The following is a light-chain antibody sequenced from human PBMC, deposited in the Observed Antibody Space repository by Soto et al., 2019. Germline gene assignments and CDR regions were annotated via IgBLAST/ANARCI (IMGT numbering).Light chain of an antibody. V-gene: IGKV1-5*03. Sequence: DIQMTQSPSTLSASVGDRVTINCRASQNINNWLAWYQQKQGKAPKVLIYKASTLESGVPSSIIGSGSGTEFTLTISSLQTQDFATYYCQQYGANSPWTFGQGTKVEIK. J-gene: IGKJ1*01. CDR1: QNINNW. CDR3: QQYGANSPWT. CDR2: KAS.